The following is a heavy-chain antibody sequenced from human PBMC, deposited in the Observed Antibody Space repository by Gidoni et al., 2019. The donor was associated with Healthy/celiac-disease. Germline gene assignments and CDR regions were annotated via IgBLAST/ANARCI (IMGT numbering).Heavy chain of an antibody. V-gene: IGHV4-34*01. CDR2: INHSGSS. J-gene: IGHJ4*02. CDR1: GGSFSGYY. D-gene: IGHD6-19*01. Sequence: QVQLQQWGAGLLKPSETLSLTCAFYGGSFSGYYWSWIRQPPGKGLEWIGEINHSGSSNYNPSLKSRVTISVDTSKNQFSLKLSSVTAADTAVYYCARVSGFFDYWGQGTLVTVSS. CDR3: ARVSGFFDY.